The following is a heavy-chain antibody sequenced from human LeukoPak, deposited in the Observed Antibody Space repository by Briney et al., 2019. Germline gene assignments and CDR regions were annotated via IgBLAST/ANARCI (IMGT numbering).Heavy chain of an antibody. CDR3: AKDRCSSSTCREAFEI. Sequence: GGSLRLSCAVSGFTFSRYGMHWIRQAPGKGMEWVAFIWYDGKNDQEYAESVKGRFTISRDNSKNTLYLQMNSLRTEDTAMYYCAKDRCSSSTCREAFEIWGQGTLVTISS. J-gene: IGHJ3*02. D-gene: IGHD2-2*01. CDR2: IWYDGKNDQ. CDR1: GFTFSRYG. V-gene: IGHV3-30*02.